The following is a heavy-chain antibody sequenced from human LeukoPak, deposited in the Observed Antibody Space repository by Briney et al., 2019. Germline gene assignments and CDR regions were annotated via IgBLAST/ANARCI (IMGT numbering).Heavy chain of an antibody. CDR2: IYPGGSET. D-gene: IGHD2-2*01. CDR1: GYSFSSYW. V-gene: IGHV5-51*01. CDR3: ARQGDCSSTSCYDY. Sequence: PGESLKISCKGLGYSFSSYWNAWVRQRPGKGLEWMGIIYPGGSETRYDPSFQGQVTISADKSISTAYLQWSSLKASDTAMYYCARQGDCSSTSCYDYWGQGTLVTVSS. J-gene: IGHJ4*02.